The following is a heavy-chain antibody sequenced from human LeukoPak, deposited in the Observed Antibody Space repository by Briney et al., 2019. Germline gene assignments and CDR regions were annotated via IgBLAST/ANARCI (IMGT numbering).Heavy chain of an antibody. CDR1: GFTFSSYA. J-gene: IGHJ4*02. D-gene: IGHD3-10*01. V-gene: IGHV3-30-3*01. CDR2: ISYDGSNK. Sequence: GRSLRLSCAASGFTFSSYAMHWVRQAPGKGLEWVAVISYDGSNKYYADSVKGRFTISRDNSKNTLYLQMNSLRAEDTAVYYCATRGAMVRGVEDYWGQGTLVTVSS. CDR3: ATRGAMVRGVEDY.